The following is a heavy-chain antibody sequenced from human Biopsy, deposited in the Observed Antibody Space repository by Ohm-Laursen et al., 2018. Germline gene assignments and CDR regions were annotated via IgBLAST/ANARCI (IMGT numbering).Heavy chain of an antibody. CDR3: AISNPASNYKWNDQDEPLDF. Sequence: SLRLSCAASGFTFSDYYMSWVRQAPGKGLEWISYITVSGASVYYTDSVKGRFTISRDNAKNSLYLQMNSLRAEDTAVYFCAISNPASNYKWNDQDEPLDFWGQGTKVTVSS. V-gene: IGHV3-11*01. J-gene: IGHJ3*01. D-gene: IGHD1-20*01. CDR2: ITVSGASV. CDR1: GFTFSDYY.